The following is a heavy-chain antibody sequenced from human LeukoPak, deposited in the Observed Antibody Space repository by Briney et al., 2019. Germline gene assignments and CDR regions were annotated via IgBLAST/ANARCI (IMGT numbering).Heavy chain of an antibody. CDR1: GFTFSSYA. J-gene: IGHJ4*02. Sequence: PGGSLRLSCAASGFTFSSYAMSWVRQAPGKGLEWVSAISGSGGSTYYADSVKGQFTISRDNSKNTLYLQMNSLRAEDTAVYYCAKLPIMITFGGVIVWGQGTLVTVSS. V-gene: IGHV3-23*01. D-gene: IGHD3-16*02. CDR2: ISGSGGST. CDR3: AKLPIMITFGGVIV.